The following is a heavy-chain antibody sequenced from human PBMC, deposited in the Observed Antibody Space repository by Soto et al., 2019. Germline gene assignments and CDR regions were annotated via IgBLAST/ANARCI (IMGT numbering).Heavy chain of an antibody. CDR3: ARVIRRRSMVRGVILVRWFDP. Sequence: GASVKVSCKASGYTFTSYDINWVRQATGQGLEWMGWMNPNSGNTGYAQKFQGRVTMTRNTSISTAYTELSSLRSEDTAVYYCARVIRRRSMVRGVILVRWFDPWGQGTLVTVSS. J-gene: IGHJ5*02. CDR2: MNPNSGNT. CDR1: GYTFTSYD. D-gene: IGHD3-10*01. V-gene: IGHV1-8*01.